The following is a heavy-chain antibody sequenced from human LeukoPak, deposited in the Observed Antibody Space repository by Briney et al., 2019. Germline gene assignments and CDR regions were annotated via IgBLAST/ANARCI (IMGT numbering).Heavy chain of an antibody. Sequence: QTGGSLRLSCAASGFTFSSYAMSWVRQAPGKGLEWVSAISGSGGSTYYADSVKGRFTISRDNSKNTLYLQMNSLRADDTAVYYCASYVRPSPYYYDSRDAFDIWGQGTMVTVSS. J-gene: IGHJ3*02. V-gene: IGHV3-23*01. CDR3: ASYVRPSPYYYDSRDAFDI. CDR1: GFTFSSYA. CDR2: ISGSGGST. D-gene: IGHD3-22*01.